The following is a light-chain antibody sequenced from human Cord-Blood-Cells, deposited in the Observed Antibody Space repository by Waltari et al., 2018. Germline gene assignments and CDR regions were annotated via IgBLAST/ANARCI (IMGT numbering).Light chain of an antibody. V-gene: IGKV1-5*03. CDR1: QSISSW. J-gene: IGKJ5*01. CDR2: KAS. CDR3: QQYNSYSPIT. Sequence: DIQMTQSPSTLSASVGDRVTITCRASQSISSWLAWYQQKPGKAPKLLIYKASSLESGVPSRFSGSGSGTEFTLTISSLQPDDFATYYCQQYNSYSPITFDQG.